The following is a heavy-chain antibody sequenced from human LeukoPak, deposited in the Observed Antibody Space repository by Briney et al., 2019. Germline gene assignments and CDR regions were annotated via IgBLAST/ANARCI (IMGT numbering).Heavy chain of an antibody. CDR1: GFTFDDYG. CDR2: INWNGGST. V-gene: IGHV3-20*04. J-gene: IGHJ3*02. CDR3: AKSPTYSSGWYDI. D-gene: IGHD6-19*01. Sequence: GGSLRLSCAASGFTFDDYGIHWVRQAPGKGLEWVSGINWNGGSTSYADSVKGRFTISRDNSKNTLYLQMNSLRAEDTAVYYCAKSPTYSSGWYDIWGQGTMVTVSS.